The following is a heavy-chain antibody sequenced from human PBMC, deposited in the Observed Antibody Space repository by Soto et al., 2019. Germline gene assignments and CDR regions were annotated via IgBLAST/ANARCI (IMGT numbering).Heavy chain of an antibody. D-gene: IGHD5-12*01. Sequence: GGSLRLSCAASGFTVSSNYMSWVRQAPGKGLEWVSVIYSGGSTYYADSVKGRFTISRDNSKNTLYLQMNSLRAEDTAVYYCAREGYSGYDSRFDYWGQGTLVTVSS. J-gene: IGHJ4*02. CDR2: IYSGGST. CDR3: AREGYSGYDSRFDY. CDR1: GFTVSSNY. V-gene: IGHV3-66*01.